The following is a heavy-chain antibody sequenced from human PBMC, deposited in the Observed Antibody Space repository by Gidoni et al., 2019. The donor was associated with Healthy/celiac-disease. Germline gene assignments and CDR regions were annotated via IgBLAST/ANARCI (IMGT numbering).Heavy chain of an antibody. V-gene: IGHV3-7*05. D-gene: IGHD3-3*01. CDR3: ARDTTALSDFWSGSYCMDV. CDR2: LKQDGSGQ. CDR1: GFTFSRCW. J-gene: IGHJ6*02. Sequence: EVQLVESGGGLGQPGGSLRLTCAAAGFTFSRCWLRLFRQAPGKGLELVANLKQDGSGQYYVDSVQGRFTLSRDNAKNSLYLHMNSLRAEDTAVYYCARDTTALSDFWSGSYCMDVWGQGTTVTVSS.